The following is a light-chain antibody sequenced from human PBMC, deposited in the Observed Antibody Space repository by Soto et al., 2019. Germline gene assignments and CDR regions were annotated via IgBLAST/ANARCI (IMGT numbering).Light chain of an antibody. J-gene: IGKJ1*01. Sequence: VLTQSPATLSSSPGERVTLSCRASQSVDTFFAWYQQKPGRTPRLLIYGVSKRAPGVPARFSGSGSETDFTLTISSLEPEDFAVYYCQQRSLWPWTFGPGTHIEIK. CDR2: GVS. V-gene: IGKV3-11*01. CDR3: QQRSLWPWT. CDR1: QSVDTF.